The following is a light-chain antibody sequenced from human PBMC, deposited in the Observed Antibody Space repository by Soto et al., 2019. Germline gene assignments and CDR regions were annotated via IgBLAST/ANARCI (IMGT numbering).Light chain of an antibody. CDR1: QSISSD. J-gene: IGKJ1*01. CDR2: DAS. Sequence: EIVLTQSPATLSLSPGERATLSCRASQSISSDFAWYQQKPGQAPRLFIYDASNRVTGIPARFRGSGSGTEFTLTISTLEPEDFAVYYCQQRSSWPRTFGQGTKVEIK. V-gene: IGKV3-11*01. CDR3: QQRSSWPRT.